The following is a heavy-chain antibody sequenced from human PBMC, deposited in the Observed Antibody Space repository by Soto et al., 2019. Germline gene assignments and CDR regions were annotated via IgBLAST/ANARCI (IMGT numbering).Heavy chain of an antibody. CDR3: ARHQDIVVVDPGDY. V-gene: IGHV5-10-1*01. J-gene: IGHJ4*02. Sequence: GESLKISCKGSGYSFTSYWISWVRQMPGKGLEWMGRIDPGDSYTNYSPSFQGHVTISADKSISTAYLQWSSLKASDTAMYYCARHQDIVVVDPGDYWGQGTLVTVSS. CDR1: GYSFTSYW. D-gene: IGHD2-2*01. CDR2: IDPGDSYT.